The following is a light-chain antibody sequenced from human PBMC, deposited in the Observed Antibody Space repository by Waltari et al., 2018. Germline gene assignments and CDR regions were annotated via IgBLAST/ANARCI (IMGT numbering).Light chain of an antibody. CDR1: SSDVGRNNF. Sequence: QSALTQPASVSGSPGQSITISCPGSSSDVGRNNFVSWYQQHPGKAPNLMILGVTDRPSGVSDRFSGSKSGNTASLTISGLQPEDEADYYCSSHTTSSTLVFGGGTRVTVL. J-gene: IGLJ2*01. V-gene: IGLV2-14*03. CDR3: SSHTTSSTLV. CDR2: GVT.